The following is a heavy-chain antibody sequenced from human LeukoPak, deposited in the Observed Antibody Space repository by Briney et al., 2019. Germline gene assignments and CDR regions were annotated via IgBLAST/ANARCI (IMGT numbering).Heavy chain of an antibody. D-gene: IGHD6-13*01. CDR3: AKTAASTGRYYFDY. V-gene: IGHV5-51*01. Sequence: PGESLKISCKGSGFSFTSYCIGWVRQLPGKGLEWMGIFYPGDSDTRYSPSFQGQVTFSADKSISTAYLQWSSLKASDTAMYYCAKTAASTGRYYFDYWGQGTLVTVSS. J-gene: IGHJ4*02. CDR1: GFSFTSYC. CDR2: FYPGDSDT.